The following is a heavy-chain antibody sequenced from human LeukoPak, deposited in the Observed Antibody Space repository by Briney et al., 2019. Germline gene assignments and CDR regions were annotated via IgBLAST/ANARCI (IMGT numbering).Heavy chain of an antibody. Sequence: PGGSLRLSCAASKFTFYEYLMTWVRQAPGKGLAWVAAISTTSTYTYYADSVTGRFTISRDDSKNTLYLQMNRLRVDATARYCCPAWRVGGFWADYWGQGALVTVSS. D-gene: IGHD1-26*01. CDR2: ISTTSTYT. V-gene: IGHV3-23*01. CDR1: KFTFYEYL. CDR3: PAWRVGGFWADY. J-gene: IGHJ4*02.